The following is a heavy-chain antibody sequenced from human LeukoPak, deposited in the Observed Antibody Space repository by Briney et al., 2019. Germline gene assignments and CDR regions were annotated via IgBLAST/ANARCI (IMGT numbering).Heavy chain of an antibody. CDR2: IHPKSGDT. D-gene: IGHD5-12*01. CDR3: AREGEGYKGSFDY. V-gene: IGHV1-2*06. CDR1: GYTFTGYY. Sequence: ASVKVSCKASGYTFTGYYLHWVRQAPGQGLEWMGRIHPKSGDTKYAQKFQGRVTMTRDTSTSTVYMELSSLRSEDTAVYYCAREGEGYKGSFDYWGQGTLVTVSS. J-gene: IGHJ4*02.